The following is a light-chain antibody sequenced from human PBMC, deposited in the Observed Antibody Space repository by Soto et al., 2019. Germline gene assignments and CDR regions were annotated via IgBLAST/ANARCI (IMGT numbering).Light chain of an antibody. V-gene: IGLV4-69*01. J-gene: IGLJ2*01. CDR3: QTWGTAIHDVV. CDR1: SGDSTYA. Sequence: QPVLTQSPSASASLGASVKLTCTLSSGDSTYAIAWHQQQPEKGPRYLMKLNSDGSHNKGDGIPDRFSGSSSGAERHLTISSLQSEDEADYYCQTWGTAIHDVVFGGGTKLTVL. CDR2: LNSDGSH.